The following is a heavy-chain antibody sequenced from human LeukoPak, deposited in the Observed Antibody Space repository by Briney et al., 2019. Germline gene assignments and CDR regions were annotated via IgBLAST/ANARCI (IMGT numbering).Heavy chain of an antibody. J-gene: IGHJ4*02. D-gene: IGHD4-17*01. CDR2: AYNSGGA. CDR3: ARVAVDYVSFDY. V-gene: IGHV4-61*02. CDR1: GDSIDTGSQY. Sequence: SETLSLTCTVSGDSIDTGSQYWAWIRQPAGKGLEWIGRAYNSGGANYNPSLKSRVTISVDTSKNQVSLTLSSVTAADTAVYFCARVAVDYVSFDYWGQGTLVTVSS.